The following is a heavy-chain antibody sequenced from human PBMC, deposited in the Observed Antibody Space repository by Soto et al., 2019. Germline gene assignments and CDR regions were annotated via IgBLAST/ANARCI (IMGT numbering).Heavy chain of an antibody. V-gene: IGHV4-30-4*01. J-gene: IGHJ3*02. CDR3: ASTYYYGSLGPDAFDI. Sequence: QVQLQESGPGLVKPSQTLSLTCTVSGGSISSGDYYWSWIRQPPGKGLEWIGYIYYSGSTYYNPSLKSRVTISVDTSKNQFSLKLSSVTAADTTVYYCASTYYYGSLGPDAFDIWGQGTMVTVSS. CDR1: GGSISSGDYY. CDR2: IYYSGST. D-gene: IGHD3-10*01.